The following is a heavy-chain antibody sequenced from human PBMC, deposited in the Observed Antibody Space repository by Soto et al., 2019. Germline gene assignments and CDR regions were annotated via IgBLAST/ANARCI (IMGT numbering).Heavy chain of an antibody. D-gene: IGHD5-18*01. CDR3: AKDVALKQLWLRYYYYGMDV. J-gene: IGHJ6*02. CDR2: ISYDGSNK. Sequence: QVQLVESGGGVVQPGRSLRLSCAASGFTFSSYGMHWVRQAPGKGLEWVAVISYDGSNKYYADSVKGRFTISRDNSKNTLYLQMNSLRAEDTAVYYCAKDVALKQLWLRYYYYGMDVWGQGTTVTVSS. V-gene: IGHV3-30*18. CDR1: GFTFSSYG.